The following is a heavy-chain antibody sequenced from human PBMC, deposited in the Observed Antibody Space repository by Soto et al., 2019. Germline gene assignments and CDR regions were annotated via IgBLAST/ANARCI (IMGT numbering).Heavy chain of an antibody. J-gene: IGHJ4*02. CDR1: GYTFTNHG. CDR2: VSGHNGKT. V-gene: IGHV1-18*04. CDR3: ARDLYPLAYYFDY. D-gene: IGHD2-8*01. Sequence: QVQLVQSGPEVKKSGASVKVSCKASGYTFTNHGISWVRQAPGHGLEWMGWVSGHNGKTKYAQELQGRVTMTTETSTSTAYMELRSLRSDDTAVYYCARDLYPLAYYFDYWGQGTLVTVSS.